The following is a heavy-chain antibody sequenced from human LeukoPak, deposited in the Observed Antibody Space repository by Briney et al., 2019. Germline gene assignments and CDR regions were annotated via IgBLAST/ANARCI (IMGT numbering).Heavy chain of an antibody. D-gene: IGHD1/OR15-1a*01. Sequence: PSQTLSLTCTVSGGSISSGDYYWSWIRQPPGKGLEWIGYIYYSGSTYYNPSLKSRVTISVDTSKNQFSLKLSSVTAADTAVYYCARGRGIWMGNNYYFDYWGQGTLVTVSS. CDR3: ARGRGIWMGNNYYFDY. CDR2: IYYSGST. J-gene: IGHJ4*02. CDR1: GGSISSGDYY. V-gene: IGHV4-30-4*01.